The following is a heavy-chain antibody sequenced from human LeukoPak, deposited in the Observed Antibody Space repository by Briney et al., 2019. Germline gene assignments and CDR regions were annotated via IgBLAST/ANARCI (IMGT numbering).Heavy chain of an antibody. J-gene: IGHJ3*02. CDR2: ISGSGGST. CDR3: ANRPSAYSSSGVAFDI. Sequence: GGSLRPSCAASGFTFSSYAMSWVRQAPGKGLEWVSAISGSGGSTYYADSVKGRFTISRDNSKNTLYLQMNSLRAEDTAVYYCANRPSAYSSSGVAFDIWGQGTMVTVSS. CDR1: GFTFSSYA. V-gene: IGHV3-23*01. D-gene: IGHD6-13*01.